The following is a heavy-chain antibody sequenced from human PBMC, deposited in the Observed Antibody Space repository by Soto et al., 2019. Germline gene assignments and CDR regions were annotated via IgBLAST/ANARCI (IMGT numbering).Heavy chain of an antibody. J-gene: IGHJ5*02. CDR3: ARDRGSSWMYKWFDP. CDR1: GDSINSADYY. V-gene: IGHV4-30-4*01. D-gene: IGHD6-13*01. Sequence: PSETLSLTCTVSGDSINSADYYWSWIRQPPGKGLEWIGHIYYSGSTYYTPSLKSRVTISIDTSKNQFSLKMTSVTAADTAVYYCARDRGSSWMYKWFDPWGQGTQVTVPQ. CDR2: IYYSGST.